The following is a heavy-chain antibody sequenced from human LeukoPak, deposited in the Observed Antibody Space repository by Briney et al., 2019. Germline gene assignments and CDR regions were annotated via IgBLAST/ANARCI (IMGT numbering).Heavy chain of an antibody. D-gene: IGHD1-26*01. CDR1: GGTFSSYA. CDR2: IIPIFGTA. Sequence: ASVKVSCRASGGTFSSYAISWVRQAPGQGLEWMGGIIPIFGTANYAQKFQGRVTITTDESTSTAYLEWSSLKASDTAMYYCARRGNSGNYLIDYWGQGTLVTVSS. CDR3: ARRGNSGNYLIDY. V-gene: IGHV1-69*05. J-gene: IGHJ4*02.